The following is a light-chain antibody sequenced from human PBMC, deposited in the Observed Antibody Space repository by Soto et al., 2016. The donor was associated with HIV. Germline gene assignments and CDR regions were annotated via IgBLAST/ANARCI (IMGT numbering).Light chain of an antibody. CDR2: QDS. CDR1: KLGDKY. V-gene: IGLV3-1*01. Sequence: YELTQPPSVSVSPGQTASITCSGDKLGDKYACWCQQKPGQSPVLVIYQDSKRPSGIPERFSGSNSGNTATLTISGTQAMDEADYYCQAWDSSVVFGGGTKLTVL. CDR3: QAWDSSVV. J-gene: IGLJ2*01.